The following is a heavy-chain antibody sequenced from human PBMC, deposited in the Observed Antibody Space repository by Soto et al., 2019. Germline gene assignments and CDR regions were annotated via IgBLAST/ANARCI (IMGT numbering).Heavy chain of an antibody. CDR2: IIPILGIA. J-gene: IGHJ3*02. Sequence: QVQLVQSGAEVKKPGSSVKVSCKASGGTFSSYTISWVRQAPGQGLEWMGRIIPILGIANYAQKFQGRVTITADKSGSTAYMELSSLRSDDTAVYYCARYCSGGSCYLHACDIWGQGTMVTVSS. CDR3: ARYCSGGSCYLHACDI. CDR1: GGTFSSYT. V-gene: IGHV1-69*02. D-gene: IGHD2-15*01.